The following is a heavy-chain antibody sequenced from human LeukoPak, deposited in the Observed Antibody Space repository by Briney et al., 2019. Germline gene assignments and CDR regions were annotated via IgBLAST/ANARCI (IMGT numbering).Heavy chain of an antibody. Sequence: ASVKVSCKASGYTFTSYGISWVRQAPGQGLEWMGWISAYNGNTNYAQNLQGRVTMTTDTSTSTAYMELRSLRSDDTAVYYCARAIWFGEPFDYWGQGTLVTVSS. CDR3: ARAIWFGEPFDY. D-gene: IGHD3-10*01. CDR1: GYTFTSYG. J-gene: IGHJ4*02. CDR2: ISAYNGNT. V-gene: IGHV1-18*01.